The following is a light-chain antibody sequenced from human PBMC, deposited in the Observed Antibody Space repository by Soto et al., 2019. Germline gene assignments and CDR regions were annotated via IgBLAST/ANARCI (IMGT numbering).Light chain of an antibody. CDR2: LDSDGSH. V-gene: IGLV4-69*01. Sequence: QAVVTQSPSSSASLGASVKLTCTLRSGHSSYAIAWHQQQPEKGPRYLMKLDSDGSHTKGDAIPDRFSGSSSGAERYLTISSLQSEDEADYYCQTWGNVIHVVFGGGTKLTVL. CDR1: SGHSSYA. J-gene: IGLJ2*01. CDR3: QTWGNVIHVV.